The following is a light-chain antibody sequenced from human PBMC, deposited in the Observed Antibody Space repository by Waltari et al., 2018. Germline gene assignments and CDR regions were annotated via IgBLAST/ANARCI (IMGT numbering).Light chain of an antibody. CDR1: QDIRND. J-gene: IGKJ2*01. V-gene: IGKV1-17*01. CDR3: LQHDNYPFT. Sequence: DIQMTQSPSSLSASVGDRVTITCRASQDIRNDLPWYQQKPGKAPKRLIYAASTLQRGVPPRFSGSGSGTEFTFTISSLQPEDIATYYCLQHDNYPFTFGEGTKLEI. CDR2: AAS.